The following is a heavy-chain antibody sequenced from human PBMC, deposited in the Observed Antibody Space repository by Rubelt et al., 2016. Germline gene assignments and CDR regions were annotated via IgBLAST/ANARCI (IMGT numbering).Heavy chain of an antibody. CDR3: AKCRGMAVRWFDS. CDR2: IYWNDDK. J-gene: IGHJ5*01. CDR1: GFSLSTSGVG. V-gene: IGHV2-5*01. D-gene: IGHD6-19*01. Sequence: QITLKESGPTLVKPTQTLTLTCTFSGFSLSTSGVGVGWIRQPPGKALEWLALIYWNDDKRYSPTLKSRLTLTKDTSNNKVVLTMTNMDSVDTAQYYLAKCRGMAVRWFDSWGQGSLVSGSS.